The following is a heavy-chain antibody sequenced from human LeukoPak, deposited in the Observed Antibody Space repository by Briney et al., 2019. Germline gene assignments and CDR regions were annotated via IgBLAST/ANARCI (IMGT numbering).Heavy chain of an antibody. CDR2: IIPIFGTA. CDR1: GGTFSSYA. CDR3: AREPVADTRDWFDP. Sequence: SVKVSCKASGGTFSSYAISWVRQAPGQGLEWMGGIIPIFGTANYAQKFQGRVTITTDESTSTAYMELSSLRSDDTAVYYCAREPVADTRDWFDPWGQGTLVTVSS. D-gene: IGHD6-19*01. V-gene: IGHV1-69*05. J-gene: IGHJ5*02.